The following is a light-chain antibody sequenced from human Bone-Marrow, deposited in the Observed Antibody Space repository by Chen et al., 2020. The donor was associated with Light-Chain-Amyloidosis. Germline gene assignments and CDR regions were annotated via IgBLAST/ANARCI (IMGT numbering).Light chain of an antibody. CDR3: MQALQTRALT. V-gene: IGKV2-28*01. Sequence: DIVITQSPLSLHVTPGEPASISCRSSQSLLHSNGYNYLAWYLQKPGQYPQLLIYLGSNRASGVPDRLSGSESGTDCTVEVSRVEDQEVGVYYCMQALQTRALTFGGGTKVGFK. J-gene: IGKJ4*01. CDR1: QSLLHSNGYNY. CDR2: LGS.